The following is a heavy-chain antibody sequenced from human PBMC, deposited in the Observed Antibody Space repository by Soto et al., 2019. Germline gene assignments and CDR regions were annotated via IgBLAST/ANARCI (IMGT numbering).Heavy chain of an antibody. D-gene: IGHD5-18*01. CDR3: ARVRSYSYGLGFGMVV. CDR2: ISSSSGYI. J-gene: IGHJ6*02. V-gene: IGHV3-21*01. CDR1: GFTFSTYS. Sequence: EVQLVESGGGLVKPGGSLRLSCAASGFTFSTYSMNWVRQAPGKGMEWVSSISSSSGYIYYADSVKGRFTISRDDAKNSLSLQMNILRAEDTSVYYCARVRSYSYGLGFGMVVWGHATTVTVAS.